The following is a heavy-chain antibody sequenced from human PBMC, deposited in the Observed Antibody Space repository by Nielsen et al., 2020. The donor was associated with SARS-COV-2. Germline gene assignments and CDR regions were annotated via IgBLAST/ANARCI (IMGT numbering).Heavy chain of an antibody. CDR3: ARFPYCGGDCPGSWFDP. D-gene: IGHD2-21*02. CDR2: IRSNTFGGTT. J-gene: IGHJ5*02. Sequence: GESLKISCTGSGFTFGDFAMSWFRQNPGKGLDWVGFIRSNTFGGTTEYAASVKGRFTISRDDSKSIAYLQMNSLKSEDTAVYHCARFPYCGGDCPGSWFDPWGQGTLVTVSS. CDR1: GFTFGDFA. V-gene: IGHV3-49*03.